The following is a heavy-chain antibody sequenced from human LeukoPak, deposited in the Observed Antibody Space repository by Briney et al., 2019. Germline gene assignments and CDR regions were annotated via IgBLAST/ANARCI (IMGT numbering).Heavy chain of an antibody. D-gene: IGHD5-24*01. V-gene: IGHV1-8*01. J-gene: IGHJ6*02. CDR2: MNPNSGNT. CDR3: ATRGRDGYNWSDYYYYYGMDV. CDR1: GYTFTSYD. Sequence: ASVKVSCKASGYTFTSYDINWVRQATGQGLEWMGWMNPNSGNTGYAQKFQGRVTMTRNTSISTAYMELSSLRSEDTAVYYCATRGRDGYNWSDYYYYYGMDVWGQGTTVTVSS.